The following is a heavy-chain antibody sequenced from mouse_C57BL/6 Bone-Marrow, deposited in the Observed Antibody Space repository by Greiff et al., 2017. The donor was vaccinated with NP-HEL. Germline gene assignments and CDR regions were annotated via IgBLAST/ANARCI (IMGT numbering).Heavy chain of an antibody. Sequence: QVQLKESGAELVRPGTSVKMSCKASGYTFTNYWIGWAKQRPGHGLEWIGDIYPGGGYTNYNEKFKGKATLTADKSSSTAYMQFSSLTSEDSAIYYCARARGYLPYFDYWGQGTTLTVSS. D-gene: IGHD2-2*01. CDR2: IYPGGGYT. CDR3: ARARGYLPYFDY. V-gene: IGHV1-63*01. CDR1: GYTFTNYW. J-gene: IGHJ2*01.